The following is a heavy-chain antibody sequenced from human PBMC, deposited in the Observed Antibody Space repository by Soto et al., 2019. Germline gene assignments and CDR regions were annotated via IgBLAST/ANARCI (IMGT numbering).Heavy chain of an antibody. CDR3: ARRSMGGYYYHAAFDI. J-gene: IGHJ3*02. D-gene: IGHD3-22*01. CDR2: INPSGGST. Sequence: GGSVNVSCKXSGYTFTSYYMHWVRQAPGQGLEWMGIINPSGGSTSYAQKFQGRVTMTRDTSTSTVYMELSSLRSEDTAVYYCARRSMGGYYYHAAFDIWGQGTMVTVSS. V-gene: IGHV1-46*01. CDR1: GYTFTSYY.